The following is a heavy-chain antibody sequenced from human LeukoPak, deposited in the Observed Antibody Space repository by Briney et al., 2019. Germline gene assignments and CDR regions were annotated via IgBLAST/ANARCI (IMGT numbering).Heavy chain of an antibody. Sequence: GGSLRLSCAASGFTFSRYWMSWVRQAPGKGLEWVANINQDGSVQYYMDSVKGRFTISRDNAQSSLYLQMNSLRADDTGVYYCAGADSGSWDFGRGAQGTLVTVSS. D-gene: IGHD6-13*01. CDR1: GFTFSRYW. CDR2: INQDGSVQ. J-gene: IGHJ4*02. V-gene: IGHV3-7*04. CDR3: AGADSGSWDFGR.